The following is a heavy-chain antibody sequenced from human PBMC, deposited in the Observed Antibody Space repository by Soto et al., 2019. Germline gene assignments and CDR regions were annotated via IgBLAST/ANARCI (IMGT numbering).Heavy chain of an antibody. D-gene: IGHD5-12*01. CDR2: IYYGGST. CDR3: ARVQMATLYFDH. Sequence: SETLSLTCTVSGDSISSRSCYWGWIRQPPGKGLEWIGSIYYGGSTYYNPSLKSRVTISVDTSKNQFSLKLSSVTAADTAVYYCARVQMATLYFDHWGQGTLVTVSS. V-gene: IGHV4-39*01. CDR1: GDSISSRSCY. J-gene: IGHJ4*02.